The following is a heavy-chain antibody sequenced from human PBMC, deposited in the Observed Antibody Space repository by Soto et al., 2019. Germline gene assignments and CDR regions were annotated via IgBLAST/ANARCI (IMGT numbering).Heavy chain of an antibody. CDR3: TRGGDAYKNGH. CDR1: GGSVNIRPYY. Sequence: QVQLQESGPGLVKPSETLSLTCTVPGGSVNIRPYYWSWIRQPPGKGLEWIGFIHYSGSTNYNPSLKSRVTMSVDTSKNQFSLKLTSVNAADTAVYYCTRGGDAYKNGHWGQGTLVSVSS. J-gene: IGHJ4*02. D-gene: IGHD2-21*01. CDR2: IHYSGST. V-gene: IGHV4-61*01.